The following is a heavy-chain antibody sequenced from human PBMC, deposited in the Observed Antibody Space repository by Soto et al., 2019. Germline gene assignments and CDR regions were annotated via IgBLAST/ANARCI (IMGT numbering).Heavy chain of an antibody. Sequence: GGSLRLSCAASGFTFSSYSMNWVRQAPGKGLEWVSSISSSSSYIYYADSVKGRFTISRDNAKNSLYLQMNSLRAEDTAVYYCASTCSGGSCYSRNAFDIWGQGTMVTVSS. D-gene: IGHD2-15*01. CDR1: GFTFSSYS. CDR2: ISSSSSYI. V-gene: IGHV3-21*01. J-gene: IGHJ3*02. CDR3: ASTCSGGSCYSRNAFDI.